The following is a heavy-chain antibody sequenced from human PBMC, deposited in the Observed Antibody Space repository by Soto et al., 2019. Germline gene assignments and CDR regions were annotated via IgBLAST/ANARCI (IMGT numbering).Heavy chain of an antibody. J-gene: IGHJ6*02. CDR1: GFTFSSYA. CDR2: ISYDGSNK. Sequence: QVQLVESGGGVVQPGRSLRLSCAASGFTFSSYAMHWVRQAPGKGLEWVAVISYDGSNKYYADSVKGRFTISGDNSKNTLYLQMNSLRAEDTAVYYCARDYYRFNSGYGFSMDVWDQGTTVTVSS. CDR3: ARDYYRFNSGYGFSMDV. D-gene: IGHD5-12*01. V-gene: IGHV3-30-3*01.